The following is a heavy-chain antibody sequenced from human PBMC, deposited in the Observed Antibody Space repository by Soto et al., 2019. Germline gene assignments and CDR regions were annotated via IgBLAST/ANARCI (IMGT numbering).Heavy chain of an antibody. CDR1: GYTFSSYA. J-gene: IGHJ4*02. Sequence: GASVKVSCKASGYTFSSYAMHWVRQAPGQSLEWMGLINAGNHDTKYSQKFQGRVTITADKSTSTAYMELSSLRSEDTAVYYCARFPLYGSGSYYPFDYWGQGTLVTVSS. CDR2: INAGNHDT. CDR3: ARFPLYGSGSYYPFDY. V-gene: IGHV1-3*01. D-gene: IGHD3-10*01.